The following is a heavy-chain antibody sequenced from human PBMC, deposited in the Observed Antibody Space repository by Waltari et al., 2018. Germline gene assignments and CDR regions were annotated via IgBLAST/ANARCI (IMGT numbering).Heavy chain of an antibody. CDR1: GASLDNTSHY. V-gene: IGHV4-39*01. CDR3: ARHINFWSGYYFDS. J-gene: IGHJ4*02. Sequence: QLQLQESGPQLVKPSETLSLTCTVPGASLDNTSHYWGWVRQPPGKGLEWIGSIYYTGTTYYNPSLKSRMTISADTSKTQFSLRLSSVTAADTAVYYCARHINFWSGYYFDSWGQGTLVTVSS. D-gene: IGHD3-3*01. CDR2: IYYTGTT.